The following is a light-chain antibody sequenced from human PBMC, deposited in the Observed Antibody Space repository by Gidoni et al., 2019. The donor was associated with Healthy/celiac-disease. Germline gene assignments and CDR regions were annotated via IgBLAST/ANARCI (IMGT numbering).Light chain of an antibody. CDR2: KAS. Sequence: DIQMTQSPSTLSASVGDRVTITCRASQSISSWLAWYQQKPGKAPKLLIYKASSLESGVPSRFSGSGSGTEFTLTISSLQPDDFATYYCQQYNSYWGTFGQXTKVEIK. CDR3: QQYNSYWGT. V-gene: IGKV1-5*03. J-gene: IGKJ1*01. CDR1: QSISSW.